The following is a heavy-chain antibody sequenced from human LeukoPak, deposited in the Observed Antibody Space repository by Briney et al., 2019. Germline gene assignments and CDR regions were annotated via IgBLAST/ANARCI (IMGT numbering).Heavy chain of an antibody. CDR1: GGSISSGGYY. J-gene: IGHJ5*02. CDR3: AKYTSSGWNWFDP. CDR2: IYYSGST. V-gene: IGHV4-61*08. D-gene: IGHD3-22*01. Sequence: SETLSLTCTVSGGSISSGGYYWSWIRQHPGKGLEWIGYIYYSGSTNYNPSLESRVTISLDTSKNQFSLNLRSVTAAETAVYYCAKYTSSGWNWFDPWGQGTLVTVSS.